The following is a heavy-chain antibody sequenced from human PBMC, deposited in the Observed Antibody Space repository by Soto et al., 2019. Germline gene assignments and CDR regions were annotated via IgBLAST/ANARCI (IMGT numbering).Heavy chain of an antibody. CDR2: IYYSGST. CDR1: GGSISSSIYY. D-gene: IGHD6-19*01. V-gene: IGHV4-39*07. Sequence: PSETLSLTCTVSGGSISSSIYYWGWIRQPLGKGLEWIGSIYYSGSTYYNPSLKSRVTISVDTSKNQFSLKLSSVTASDTAMYYCARSRRGAYSSGWYSLSGYYNYGIDVWGQGTKVTVSS. CDR3: ARSRRGAYSSGWYSLSGYYNYGIDV. J-gene: IGHJ6*02.